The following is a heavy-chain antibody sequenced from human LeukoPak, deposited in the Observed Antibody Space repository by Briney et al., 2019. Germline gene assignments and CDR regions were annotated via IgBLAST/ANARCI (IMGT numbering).Heavy chain of an antibody. D-gene: IGHD6-19*01. CDR2: INHSGST. CDR3: ARGRIEVAKRIFDY. CDR1: GGSFSGYY. V-gene: IGHV4-34*01. J-gene: IGHJ4*02. Sequence: PSETLSLTCAVYGGSFSGYYWSWIRQPPGKGLEWIGEINHSGSTNYNPSLKSRVTISVDTSKNQFSLKLSSVTAADTAVYYCARGRIEVAKRIFDYWGQGTLVTVSS.